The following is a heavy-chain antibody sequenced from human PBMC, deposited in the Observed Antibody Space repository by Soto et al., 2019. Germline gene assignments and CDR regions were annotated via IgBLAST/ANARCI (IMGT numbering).Heavy chain of an antibody. CDR1: GGSISSSSYY. Sequence: SETLSLTCTPSGGSISSSSYYWGWIRQPPGTGLEWIGSIYYYGTTYYSPSLKSRVTISVDTSKNRFSLKLRSVTAAHPSVYCCARRRESYGYVDYWGQGHLVTVAS. D-gene: IGHD5-18*01. CDR3: ARRRESYGYVDY. J-gene: IGHJ4*02. V-gene: IGHV4-39*01. CDR2: IYYYGTT.